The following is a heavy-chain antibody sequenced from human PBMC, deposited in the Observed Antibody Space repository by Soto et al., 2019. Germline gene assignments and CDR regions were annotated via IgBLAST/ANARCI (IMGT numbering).Heavy chain of an antibody. CDR2: IHYSGTT. Sequence: SETLYLTCTVSGTSISSYYWSWTRQPPGKGLEWIANIHYSGTTNYNPSLASRVTLSVDTSKNQFSLKMTSVTAADRAMYFCARYNSYAIDYWGRGTLVTVS. D-gene: IGHD2-8*01. CDR1: GTSISSYY. V-gene: IGHV4-59*01. J-gene: IGHJ4*02. CDR3: ARYNSYAIDY.